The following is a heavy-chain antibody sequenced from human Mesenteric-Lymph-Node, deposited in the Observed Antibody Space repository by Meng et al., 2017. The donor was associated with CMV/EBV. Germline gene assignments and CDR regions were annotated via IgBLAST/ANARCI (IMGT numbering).Heavy chain of an antibody. CDR2: ISGSGHTT. CDR1: GFTFTTYA. Sequence: GESLKIPCAASGFTFTTYALSWGRQAPGKGLEWVSAISGSGHTTYYADSVKGRFTISRDNSKNMLYLQMSNLRAENTAIYYCAKDLTEYCSTTSCPHDSWGQGTLVTVSS. J-gene: IGHJ4*02. D-gene: IGHD2-2*01. CDR3: AKDLTEYCSTTSCPHDS. V-gene: IGHV3-23*01.